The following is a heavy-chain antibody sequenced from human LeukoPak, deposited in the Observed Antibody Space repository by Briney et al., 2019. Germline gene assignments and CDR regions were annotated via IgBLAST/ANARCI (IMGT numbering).Heavy chain of an antibody. D-gene: IGHD1-14*01. CDR2: IIPIFGTA. V-gene: IGHV1-69*05. CDR3: ARVWGSGADRTRLELDY. Sequence: SVKVSCKASGGTFSSYAISWVRQAPGQGLEWMGGIIPIFGTANYAQEFQGRVTITTDESTSTAYMELSSLRSEDTAVYYCARVWGSGADRTRLELDYWGQGTLVTVSS. J-gene: IGHJ4*02. CDR1: GGTFSSYA.